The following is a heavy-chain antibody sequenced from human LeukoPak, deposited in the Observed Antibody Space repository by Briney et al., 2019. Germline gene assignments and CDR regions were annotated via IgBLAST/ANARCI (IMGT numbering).Heavy chain of an antibody. CDR1: GGSISSSSYY. J-gene: IGHJ4*02. Sequence: KPSETLSLTCTVSGGSISSSSYYWGWIRQPPGKGLEWIGSIDYSGSTYYNPSLKSRVTISVDTSKTQFSLKLSSVTAADTAVYSCARVSDYWGQGTLVTVSS. V-gene: IGHV4-39*01. CDR2: IDYSGST. CDR3: ARVSDY.